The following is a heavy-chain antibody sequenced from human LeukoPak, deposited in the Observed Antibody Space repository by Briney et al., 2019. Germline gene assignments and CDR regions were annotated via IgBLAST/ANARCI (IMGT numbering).Heavy chain of an antibody. J-gene: IGHJ4*02. V-gene: IGHV3-49*03. CDR1: GFTLGDYA. CDR3: TRDYRTSGY. D-gene: IGHD1-14*01. CDR2: SRSKAYGGAT. Sequence: GGSLRLSCTAPGFTLGDYAMSWFRQAPGKGQEWISFSRSKAYGGATENGASMKGRVTITRDDSKSIAYLQMNSLKTEDTAVYYCTRDYRTSGYWGQGTLVTVSS.